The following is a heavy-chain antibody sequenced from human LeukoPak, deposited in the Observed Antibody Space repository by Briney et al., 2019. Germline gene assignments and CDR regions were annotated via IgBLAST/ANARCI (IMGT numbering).Heavy chain of an antibody. CDR3: ARDSSSWYYFDY. Sequence: GSLRLSCAASGFTFSSYSMNWVRQAPGKGLEWVSSISSSSSYIYYADSVKGRFTISRDNAKNSLYLQMNSLRAEDTAVYYCARDSSSWYYFDYWGQGTLVTVSS. J-gene: IGHJ4*02. CDR2: ISSSSSYI. CDR1: GFTFSSYS. D-gene: IGHD6-13*01. V-gene: IGHV3-21*01.